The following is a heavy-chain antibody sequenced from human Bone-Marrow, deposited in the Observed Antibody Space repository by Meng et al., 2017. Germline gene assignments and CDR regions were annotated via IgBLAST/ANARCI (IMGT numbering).Heavy chain of an antibody. J-gene: IGHJ6*02. CDR1: GYSISSGYS. D-gene: IGHD3-9*01. CDR3: AREGRGYDILTGYYRPYYYYGMDV. V-gene: IGHV4-38-2*02. Sequence: SETLSLTCAVSGYSISSGYSWGWIRQPPGKGLEWIGSIYHSGSTYYNPSLKSRVTISVDTSKNQFSLKLSSVAAADTAVYYCAREGRGYDILTGYYRPYYYYGMDVWGQGTTVTVSS. CDR2: IYHSGST.